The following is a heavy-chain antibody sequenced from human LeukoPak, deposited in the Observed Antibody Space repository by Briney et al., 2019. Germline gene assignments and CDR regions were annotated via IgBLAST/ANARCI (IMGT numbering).Heavy chain of an antibody. V-gene: IGHV3-48*04. CDR1: GFTFSSSW. D-gene: IGHD3-22*01. Sequence: GGSLRLSFAASGFTFSSSWMTWVRQAPGKGLEWVSYISSSGSSISYADSVKGRFTISRDNAKNSLYLQMNSLRAEDTAVYYCARHVVAVGFDYWGQGTLVTVSS. J-gene: IGHJ4*02. CDR2: ISSSGSSI. CDR3: ARHVVAVGFDY.